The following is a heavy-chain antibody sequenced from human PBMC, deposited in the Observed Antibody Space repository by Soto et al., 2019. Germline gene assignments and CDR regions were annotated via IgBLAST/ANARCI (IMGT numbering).Heavy chain of an antibody. CDR1: GDTFTGYY. V-gene: IGHV1-2*02. D-gene: IGHD5-12*01. CDR3: ARESGGATATLDYYYFYMDV. CDR2: INPNSGVT. Sequence: QVQLVQSGAEVKKPGASVTVSCRASGDTFTGYYMHWVRQAPGQGLEWMGWINPNSGVTKDAQKVQGEVTMTRDTSIRTVYMQLSRLRFDDSAVYYCARESGGATATLDYYYFYMDVWGTGTTVTVSS. J-gene: IGHJ6*03.